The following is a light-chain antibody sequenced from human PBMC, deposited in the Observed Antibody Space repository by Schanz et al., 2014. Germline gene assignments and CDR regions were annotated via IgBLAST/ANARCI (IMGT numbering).Light chain of an antibody. CDR3: QQYGSSPRT. CDR1: QSVSSSN. J-gene: IGKJ1*01. CDR2: GAS. V-gene: IGKV3-20*01. Sequence: EIVLTQSPGTLSLSPGERATLSCRASQSVSSSNLAWYQQKPGQAPRLLMYGASSRATGIPDRFSGSGSGTDFTLTISRLEPEDFAVYYCQQYGSSPRTFGQGTKVEIK.